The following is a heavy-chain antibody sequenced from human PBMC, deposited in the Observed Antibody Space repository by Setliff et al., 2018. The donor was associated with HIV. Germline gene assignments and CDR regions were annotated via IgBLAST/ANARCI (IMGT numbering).Heavy chain of an antibody. CDR1: GGTFSSYA. D-gene: IGHD1-7*01. Sequence: SVKVSCKTSGGTFSSYAISWVRQAPGHGLEWMGDIIPIFGRANYAQKFQGIVTITAGESTSTAYMELSSLSSEDTDLYFCVTGPPIRTTAYRAEYFQHWGQGTLVTVSS. V-gene: IGHV1-69*13. CDR2: IIPIFGRA. CDR3: VTGPPIRTTAYRAEYFQH. J-gene: IGHJ1*01.